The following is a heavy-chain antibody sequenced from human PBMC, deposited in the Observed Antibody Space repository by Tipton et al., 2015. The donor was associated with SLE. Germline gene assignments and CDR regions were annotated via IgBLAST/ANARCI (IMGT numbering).Heavy chain of an antibody. V-gene: IGHV4-31*03. CDR2: ISYTGST. CDR3: ARGPSGNSGYEPMDV. CDR1: GGSISSGNFY. Sequence: TLSLTCTVSGGSISSGNFYWNWIRQHPGKGLEWIGDISYTGSTNYNPSLKSRVTMSIDTSKNQLSLKLTSVTAADTAAYYCARGPSGNSGYEPMDVWGKGTTVTVAS. J-gene: IGHJ6*04. D-gene: IGHD5-12*01.